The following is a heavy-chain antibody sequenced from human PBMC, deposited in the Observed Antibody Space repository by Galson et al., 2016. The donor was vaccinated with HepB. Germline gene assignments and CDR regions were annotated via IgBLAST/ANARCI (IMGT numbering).Heavy chain of an antibody. J-gene: IGHJ4*02. D-gene: IGHD1-26*01. CDR3: ARLSGNYFFDY. CDR1: GYSFTSYW. CDR2: IYPGDSDT. V-gene: IGHV5-51*01. Sequence: QSGAEVTKPGESLKISCKGSGYSFTSYWIGWVRQMPGKGLEWMGIIYPGDSDTRYSPSFQGLVTISADKSITTAYLQWSILKASDTAIYYCARLSGNYFFDYWGQGTLVTVSS.